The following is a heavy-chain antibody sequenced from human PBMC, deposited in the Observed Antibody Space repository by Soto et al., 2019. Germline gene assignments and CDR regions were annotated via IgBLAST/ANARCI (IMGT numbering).Heavy chain of an antibody. CDR1: GFTFSSYV. V-gene: IGHV3-23*01. CDR2: ISGSGGNT. CDR3: AKEMGDYYDSSGSWFDP. Sequence: LRLSCAASGFTFSSYVMSWARQAPGKGLEWVSAISGSGGNTYYADSVKGRFTISRDNSKNTLFLQMNSLRAEDTALYFCAKEMGDYYDSSGSWFDPWGQGTLVNVSS. D-gene: IGHD3-22*01. J-gene: IGHJ5*02.